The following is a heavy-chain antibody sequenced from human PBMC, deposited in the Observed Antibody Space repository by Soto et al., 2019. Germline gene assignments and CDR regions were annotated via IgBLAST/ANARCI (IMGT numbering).Heavy chain of an antibody. CDR3: ARGYSGSYYFGY. J-gene: IGHJ4*02. Sequence: APAKVSCKACGYAFTSNYMHWVRQAPGQGLEWMGIINPSGGSTSYAQKFQGRVTMTRDTSTSTVYMELSSLRSEDTAVYYCARGYSGSYYFGYWGQGTLVPVSS. CDR1: GYAFTSNY. CDR2: INPSGGST. V-gene: IGHV1-46*03. D-gene: IGHD1-26*01.